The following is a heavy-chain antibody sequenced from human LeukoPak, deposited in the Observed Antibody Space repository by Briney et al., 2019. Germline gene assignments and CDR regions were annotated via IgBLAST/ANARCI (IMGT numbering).Heavy chain of an antibody. J-gene: IGHJ6*02. CDR1: GFTFSSYT. D-gene: IGHD3-3*01. CDR2: ISSSSSHI. V-gene: IGHV3-21*01. CDR3: ARAYDHFWSAYYRDYGMDV. Sequence: GGSLRLSCVASGFTFSSYTLSWVRQGPGKGLDWVSSISSSSSHIYYADSVKGRFTISRDNARNSVYLQTNSLRAEDTAVYYCARAYDHFWSAYYRDYGMDVWGQGTAVTVS.